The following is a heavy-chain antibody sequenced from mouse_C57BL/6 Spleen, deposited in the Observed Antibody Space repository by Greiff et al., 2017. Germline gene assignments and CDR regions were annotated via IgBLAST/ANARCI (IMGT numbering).Heavy chain of an antibody. V-gene: IGHV2-5*01. CDR2: IWRGGST. D-gene: IGHD1-1*01. CDR1: GFSLTSYG. Sequence: VHLVESGPGLVQPSQSLSITCTASGFSLTSYGVHWVRQSPGKGLEWLGVIWRGGSTDHNAAFMSRLGITKDKAKSQVFKKMSSLQADVTAIYYCAKEGGTVESTDYGGQGTTLTVSS. J-gene: IGHJ2*01. CDR3: AKEGGTVESTDY.